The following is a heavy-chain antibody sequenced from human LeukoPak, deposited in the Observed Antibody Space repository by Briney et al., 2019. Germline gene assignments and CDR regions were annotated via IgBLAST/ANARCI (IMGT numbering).Heavy chain of an antibody. J-gene: IGHJ4*02. V-gene: IGHV3-23*01. CDR1: GFTFSTCA. CDR2: LSGSGAST. Sequence: PGGSLRLSCAGSGFTFSTCAMGWVRQAPGKGLEWVSGLSGSGASTYYVDSVRGRFTISRDNSKNTLYLQMNSLRAEDTALYYCAKAVSSSTAGSDYWGQGTLVTVSS. D-gene: IGHD6-13*01. CDR3: AKAVSSSTAGSDY.